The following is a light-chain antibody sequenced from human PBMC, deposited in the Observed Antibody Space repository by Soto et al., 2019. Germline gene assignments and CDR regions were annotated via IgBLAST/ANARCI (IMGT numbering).Light chain of an antibody. CDR3: QQRNVWPPIT. Sequence: VLTQSPATLSLSPGERATLSCRASQSIHTCLAWYQQKPGQPPRLVVYDSTLRANGVPDRFGGSRSGTEFTITINNLEPEDFAVNYCQQRNVWPPITLGQGTRLEI. CDR1: QSIHTC. J-gene: IGKJ5*01. CDR2: DST. V-gene: IGKV3-11*01.